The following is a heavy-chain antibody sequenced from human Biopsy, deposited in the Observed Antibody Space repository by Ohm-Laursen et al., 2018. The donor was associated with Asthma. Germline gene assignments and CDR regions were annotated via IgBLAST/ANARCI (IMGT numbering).Heavy chain of an antibody. CDR2: INPNSGGT. J-gene: IGHJ5*02. V-gene: IGHV1-2*06. CDR3: ARGQKSAGDRWFDP. Sequence: ASVKVSCKASGHTFIGCHIHWMRQAPGQGLEWMGRINPNSGGTNYAQKFQGRVTMTRDTSISTAYMEVSRLGSDDTAVYYCARGQKSAGDRWFDPWGQGTLVTVSS. D-gene: IGHD6-13*01. CDR1: GHTFIGCH.